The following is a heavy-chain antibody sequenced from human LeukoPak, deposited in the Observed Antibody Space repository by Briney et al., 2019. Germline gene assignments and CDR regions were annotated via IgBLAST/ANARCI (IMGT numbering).Heavy chain of an antibody. V-gene: IGHV4-59*01. Sequence: SETLSLTCTVSGGSISSYYWSWIRQPPGKGLEWIGYIYYSGSTNYNPSLKSRVTISVDTSKNQFSLKLSSVTAADTAVYHCARGVGAKTGDAFDIWGQGTMVTVSS. J-gene: IGHJ3*02. CDR2: IYYSGST. D-gene: IGHD1-26*01. CDR1: GGSISSYY. CDR3: ARGVGAKTGDAFDI.